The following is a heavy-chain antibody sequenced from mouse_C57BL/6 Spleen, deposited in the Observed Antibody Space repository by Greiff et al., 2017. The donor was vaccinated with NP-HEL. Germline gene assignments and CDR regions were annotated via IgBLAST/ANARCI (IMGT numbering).Heavy chain of an antibody. D-gene: IGHD2-3*01. J-gene: IGHJ4*01. CDR2: INPSTGGT. V-gene: IGHV1-43*01. CDR3: ARSGYDGYLPYAMDY. Sequence: EVQLQESGPELVKPGASVKISCKASGYSFTGYYMHWVKQSSEKSLEWIGEINPSTGGTSYNQKFKGKATLTVDKSSSTAYMQLKSLTSEDSAVYYCARSGYDGYLPYAMDYWGQGTSVTVSS. CDR1: GYSFTGYY.